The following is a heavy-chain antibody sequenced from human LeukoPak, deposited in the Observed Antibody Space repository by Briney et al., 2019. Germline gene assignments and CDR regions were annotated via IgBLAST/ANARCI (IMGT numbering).Heavy chain of an antibody. J-gene: IGHJ4*02. Sequence: SETLSLTCTVSGDSISSSSYYWGWIRQPPGKGLEWIGSFYYSGSTYYNPSLKSRVTISVDTSKTQFSLKLSSVTAADTAVYYCARHTPVAGHFDYWGQGTLVTVSS. CDR2: FYYSGST. D-gene: IGHD6-19*01. CDR3: ARHTPVAGHFDY. CDR1: GDSISSSSYY. V-gene: IGHV4-39*01.